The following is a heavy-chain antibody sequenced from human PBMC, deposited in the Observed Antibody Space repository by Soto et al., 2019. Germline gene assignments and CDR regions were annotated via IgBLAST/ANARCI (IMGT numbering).Heavy chain of an antibody. CDR2: ISSFSNYM. CDR1: GFTFNSYS. V-gene: IGHV3-21*01. Sequence: EVQLVESGGGLVKPGGSLRLSCAVSGFTFNSYSMNWVRQAPGKGLEWVSSISSFSNYMYYTDSVKGRFTISRDNARNPLYLQMNMLGAEDTAVYYCARAGGYSRTPPNPSAYDMDVWGQGTTVTVSS. J-gene: IGHJ6*02. CDR3: ARAGGYSRTPPNPSAYDMDV. D-gene: IGHD6-13*01.